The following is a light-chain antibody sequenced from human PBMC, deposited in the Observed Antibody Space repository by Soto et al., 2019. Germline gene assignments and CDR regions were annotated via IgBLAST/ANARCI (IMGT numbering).Light chain of an antibody. CDR3: SSYTSSIHVL. Sequence: QSALTQPASVSGSPGQSITISCTGTSSDVGGYNYVSWYQQHPGKAPKLMIYEVSNRPSGVSNRFSGSKSGNTASLTISGIQAEDEADYYCSSYTSSIHVLFGGGTKLTVL. CDR1: SSDVGGYNY. CDR2: EVS. J-gene: IGLJ2*01. V-gene: IGLV2-14*01.